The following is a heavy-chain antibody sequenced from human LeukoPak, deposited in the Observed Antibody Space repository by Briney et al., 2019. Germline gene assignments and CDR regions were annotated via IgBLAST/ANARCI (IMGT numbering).Heavy chain of an antibody. CDR1: GYSFGNYW. CDR3: ARSTFYYFDY. CDR2: IYPGDSDT. Sequence: GESLKISCKGSGYSFGNYWIGWVRQMSGKGLEWMGIIYPGDSDTRYSPSFEGQVTISVDKSSTTAYLQWSGLKASDTAMYYCARSTFYYFDYWGQGTLVTVSS. D-gene: IGHD2/OR15-2a*01. V-gene: IGHV5-51*01. J-gene: IGHJ4*02.